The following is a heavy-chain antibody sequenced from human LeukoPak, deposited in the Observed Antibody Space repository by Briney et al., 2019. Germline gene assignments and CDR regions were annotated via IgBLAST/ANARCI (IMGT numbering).Heavy chain of an antibody. V-gene: IGHV4-59*08. J-gene: IGHJ4*02. CDR2: IYYSGST. CDR1: GGSISSSD. CDR3: AKLASGVYGPLTPCLY. Sequence: PSETLSLTCTVSGGSISSSDSSSIRQPPGKGLEWIGDIYYSGSTNYNPSLKSRVTISVDPSKNQFSLRLSSVTAADTAVYYSAKLASGVYGPLTPCLYCGQGTLVTVSS. D-gene: IGHD1-26*01.